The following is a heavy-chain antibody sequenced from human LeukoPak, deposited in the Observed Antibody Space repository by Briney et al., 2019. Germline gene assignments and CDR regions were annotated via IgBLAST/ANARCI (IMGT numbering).Heavy chain of an antibody. CDR3: PLCERVPAAYYHYYYIDV. V-gene: IGHV3-30*02. Sequence: PGGSVRHSRAASGLTFSSYGMHWLRQAPGKGLEWGAFIWHDGSNKYYADSVKGRFTISRDNSKITLYLQMNSLRAGHMSLYYCPLCERVPAAYYHYYYIDVRRKEPTVTVSS. J-gene: IGHJ6*03. CDR1: GLTFSSYG. D-gene: IGHD2-2*01. CDR2: IWHDGSNK.